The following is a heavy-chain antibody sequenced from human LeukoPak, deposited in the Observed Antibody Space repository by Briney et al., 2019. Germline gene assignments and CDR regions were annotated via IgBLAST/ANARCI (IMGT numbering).Heavy chain of an antibody. CDR1: GFTVSSNY. Sequence: PGGSLRLSCAASGFTVSSNYMSWVRQAPGKGLEWVSVIYSGGSTYYADSVKGRFTISRHNSKNTLYLQMNSLRAEDTAVYYCASGCSSTSCYGYYGMDVWGRGTTVTVSS. CDR3: ASGCSSTSCYGYYGMDV. CDR2: IYSGGST. V-gene: IGHV3-53*04. D-gene: IGHD2-2*01. J-gene: IGHJ6*02.